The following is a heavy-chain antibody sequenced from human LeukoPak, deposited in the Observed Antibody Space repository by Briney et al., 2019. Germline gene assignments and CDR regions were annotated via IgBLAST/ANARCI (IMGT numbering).Heavy chain of an antibody. V-gene: IGHV4-59*01. Sequence: SETLSLTCTVSGGSISSYYWSWIRQPPGKGLEWIGYIYYSGSTNYNPSLKSRVTISVDTSKNQFSLKLSSVTAADTAVYYCARGGITMVRGVFDYYYYYYMDVWGKGTTVTVSS. J-gene: IGHJ6*03. CDR1: GGSISSYY. CDR3: ARGGITMVRGVFDYYYYYYMDV. CDR2: IYYSGST. D-gene: IGHD3-10*01.